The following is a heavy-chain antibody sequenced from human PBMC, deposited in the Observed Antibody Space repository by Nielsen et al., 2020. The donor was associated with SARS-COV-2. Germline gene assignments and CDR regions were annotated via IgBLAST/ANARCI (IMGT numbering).Heavy chain of an antibody. CDR1: GFTFSSYW. CDR2: IKQDGSEK. CDR3: ARVLVPAAPAYYYGMDV. J-gene: IGHJ6*02. V-gene: IGHV3-7*01. Sequence: GESLKISCAASGFTFSSYWMSWVRQAPGKGLEWVANIKQDGSEKYYADSVKGRFTISRDNSKNTLYLQMNSLRAEDTAVYYCARVLVPAAPAYYYGMDVWGQGTTVNVSS. D-gene: IGHD2-2*01.